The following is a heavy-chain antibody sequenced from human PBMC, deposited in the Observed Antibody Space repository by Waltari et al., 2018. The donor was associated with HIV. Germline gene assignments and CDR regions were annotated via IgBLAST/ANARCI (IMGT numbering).Heavy chain of an antibody. CDR2: INSDGSST. V-gene: IGHV3-74*01. CDR1: GFTFSSYG. CDR3: APGRGWFDP. J-gene: IGHJ5*02. Sequence: EVQVVESGGGLVQPGGSLRLSCDASGFTFSSYGMHWVRQAPGKGLVWVSRINSDGSSTGYVDSVKGRFTISRDNAKNTLYLQMNNLRAEDTAVYYCAPGRGWFDPWGQGTLVTVSS.